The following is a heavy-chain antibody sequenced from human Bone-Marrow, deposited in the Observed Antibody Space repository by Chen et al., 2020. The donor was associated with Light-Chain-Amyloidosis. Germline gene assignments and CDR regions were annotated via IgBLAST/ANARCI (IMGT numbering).Heavy chain of an antibody. CDR1: GYTFTGYH. Sequence: QVQLVQSGTEVKKPGASVKVSCKASGYTFTGYHIHWVRQAPGQGLEWMGWINPNSGGTNYAQKFQDRVTMTGDRSISTAYMEVSRLRADDTAVYYCARVMTEAVFGVVAAGMDVWGQGTTVTVSS. CDR2: INPNSGGT. J-gene: IGHJ6*02. CDR3: ARVMTEAVFGVVAAGMDV. D-gene: IGHD3-3*01. V-gene: IGHV1-2*02.